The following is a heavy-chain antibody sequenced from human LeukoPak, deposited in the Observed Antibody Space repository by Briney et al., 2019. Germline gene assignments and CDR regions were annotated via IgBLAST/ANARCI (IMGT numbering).Heavy chain of an antibody. CDR2: RKQDGNEK. D-gene: IGHD3-22*01. CDR1: GFTFSSYW. V-gene: IGHV3-7*01. Sequence: PGGSLRLSCAASGFTFSSYWMSWVRQAPGKGLEWVANRKQDGNEKYYADAVKGRFTISRDNSKTTLYLQRNSRRAEDTDVYYCARDRSTGRYDSSGSYYYYYYMDVWGKGTTVTVSS. J-gene: IGHJ6*03. CDR3: ARDRSTGRYDSSGSYYYYYYMDV.